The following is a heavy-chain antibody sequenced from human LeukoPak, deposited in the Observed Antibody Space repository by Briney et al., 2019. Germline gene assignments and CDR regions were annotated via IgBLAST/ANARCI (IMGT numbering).Heavy chain of an antibody. Sequence: KPSETVSLTRAVYGGSFSGYYWSWIRQPPGKGLEWIGEINHSGSTNYNPSLKSRVTISVDTSKNQFSLKLSSVTAADTAVYYCARGGYSGYDFWFDPWGQGTLVTASS. D-gene: IGHD5-12*01. CDR2: INHSGST. J-gene: IGHJ5*02. V-gene: IGHV4-34*01. CDR1: GGSFSGYY. CDR3: ARGGYSGYDFWFDP.